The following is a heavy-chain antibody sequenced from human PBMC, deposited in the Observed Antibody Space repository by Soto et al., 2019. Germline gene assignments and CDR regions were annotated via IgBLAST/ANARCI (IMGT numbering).Heavy chain of an antibody. D-gene: IGHD4-17*01. CDR1: WFTFSKAW. J-gene: IGHJ4*02. CDR2: IKSKTDGGTT. CDR3: TTDSDYGDYYFDY. Sequence: AGGSLRLSCAASWFTFSKAWMSWVRQAPGKGLEWVGRIKSKTDGGTTDYAAPVKGRFTISRDDSKNTLYLQMNSLKTEDTAVYYCTTDSDYGDYYFDYLGQGTLVTVS. V-gene: IGHV3-15*01.